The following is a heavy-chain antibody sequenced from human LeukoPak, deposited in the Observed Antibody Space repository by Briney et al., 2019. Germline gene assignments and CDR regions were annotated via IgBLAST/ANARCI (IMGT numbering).Heavy chain of an antibody. J-gene: IGHJ6*03. Sequence: ASVKVSCKASGYSFTGYYIHWVRQAPGQGLEWMGWINPDSGTTKYAQNFQGRVTMTRDTSISTAYMELSRLRSDDTAVYYCARDLKAIGGFYYYYYMDVWGKGTTVTISS. CDR3: ARDLKAIGGFYYYYYMDV. D-gene: IGHD4-23*01. V-gene: IGHV1-2*02. CDR2: INPDSGTT. CDR1: GYSFTGYY.